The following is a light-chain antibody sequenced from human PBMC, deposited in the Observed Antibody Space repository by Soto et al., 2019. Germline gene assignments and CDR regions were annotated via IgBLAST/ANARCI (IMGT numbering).Light chain of an antibody. J-gene: IGKJ5*01. V-gene: IGKV3-15*01. Sequence: ETVLTQSPGTLSLSPCDRATLSCRSSQSVSSNLAWYQQKPGQAPRLLIYGASTRATGIPARFSGSGSGTEFTLTISSLQSEDFAVYYCQQYYNWPPITFGQGTRLEIK. CDR3: QQYYNWPPIT. CDR1: QSVSSN. CDR2: GAS.